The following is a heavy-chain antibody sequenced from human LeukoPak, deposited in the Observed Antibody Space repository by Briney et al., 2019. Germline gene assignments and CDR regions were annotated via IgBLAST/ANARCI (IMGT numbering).Heavy chain of an antibody. D-gene: IGHD6-19*01. CDR2: ISGSSTAT. J-gene: IGHJ6*03. CDR1: EFTFMSYA. CDR3: AEGYTSGWYFLGYYNYYYMDV. V-gene: IGHV3-23*01. Sequence: PGGSLRLSCAASEFTFMSYAMSWVRQAPGKGLEWVSTISGSSTATYYADSVKGRFTISRDNSQNTLYLQMNSLRAEDTAVYYCAEGYTSGWYFLGYYNYYYMDVWGKGTTVSVSS.